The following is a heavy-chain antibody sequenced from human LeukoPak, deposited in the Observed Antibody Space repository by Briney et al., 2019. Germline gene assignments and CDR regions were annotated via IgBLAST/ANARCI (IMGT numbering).Heavy chain of an antibody. CDR2: IAHHGNNK. Sequence: GGSLRLSCGASGFTCSSSAMHWVRQGPGKGLEWVAYIAHHGNNKYYADSVKGRFTISRDNSKGSLYLQMNSLRADDTAVYYCAKDGSWSCTDWGQGTLVRVSS. D-gene: IGHD2-8*02. CDR1: GFTCSSSA. V-gene: IGHV3-30*02. J-gene: IGHJ4*02. CDR3: AKDGSWSCTD.